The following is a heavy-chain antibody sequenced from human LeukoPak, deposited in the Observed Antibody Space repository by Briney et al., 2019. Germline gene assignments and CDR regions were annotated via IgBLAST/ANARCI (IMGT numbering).Heavy chain of an antibody. J-gene: IGHJ4*02. CDR1: GASISNDNW. D-gene: IGHD1-26*01. CDR3: TRNGYYVPDY. CDR2: IHHRGSV. Sequence: PSGTLSLTCAVSGASISNDNWWSWVRQTPGKRLEWIGEIHHRGSVNYNPSLKSRVIISVDMSKNQLSLSLNSVTAADTATYYCTRNGYYVPDYWGQGTLVTVSS. V-gene: IGHV4-4*02.